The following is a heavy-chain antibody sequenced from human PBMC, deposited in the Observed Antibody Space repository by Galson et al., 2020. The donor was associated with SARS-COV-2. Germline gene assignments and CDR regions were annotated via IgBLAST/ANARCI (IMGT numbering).Heavy chain of an antibody. CDR1: GLNFSDYA. CDR2: ISSNGETS. CDR3: LSYSSTRQNH. V-gene: IGHV3-64D*06. J-gene: IGHJ5*02. Sequence: GFLKLSCAASGLNFSDYAMHWVRQAPGKGLEYVSAISSNGETSFYADSVNGRFTMSRDNSKNMFYLQMTALRLEDTAFYFCLSYSSTRQNHWGQGTLVTVSS. D-gene: IGHD2-2*01.